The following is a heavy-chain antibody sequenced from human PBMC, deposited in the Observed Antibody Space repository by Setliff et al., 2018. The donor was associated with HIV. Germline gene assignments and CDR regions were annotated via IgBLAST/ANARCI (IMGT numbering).Heavy chain of an antibody. CDR2: IYYSGST. V-gene: IGHV4-59*08. J-gene: IGHJ4*02. CDR3: ATTAGYSSGWYADY. Sequence: SETLSLTCTVSGGSISSYYWSWIRQPPGKGLEWIGYIYYSGSTNYNPSLKSRVTISVDTSKNQFSLKLSSVAAADTAVYYCATTAGYSSGWYADYWGQGTLVTVSS. D-gene: IGHD6-19*01. CDR1: GGSISSYY.